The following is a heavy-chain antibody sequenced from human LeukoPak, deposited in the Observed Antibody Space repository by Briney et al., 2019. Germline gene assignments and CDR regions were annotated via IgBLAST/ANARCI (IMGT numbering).Heavy chain of an antibody. J-gene: IGHJ3*02. CDR3: ARDPWGSNAFDI. CDR1: GFTFSSYA. D-gene: IGHD7-27*01. CDR2: ISYDGSNK. V-gene: IGHV3-30-3*01. Sequence: GRSLRLSCAASGFTFSSYAMHWVRQAPGKGLEWVAVISYDGSNKYYADSVKGRFTISRDNSKNTLYLQMNSLRAEDTAVYYCARDPWGSNAFDIWGQGTMVTVSS.